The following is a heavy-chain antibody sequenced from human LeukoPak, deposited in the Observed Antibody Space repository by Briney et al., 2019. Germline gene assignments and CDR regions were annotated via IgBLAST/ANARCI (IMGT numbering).Heavy chain of an antibody. CDR2: INPNSGGT. D-gene: IGHD3-3*01. J-gene: IGHJ4*02. V-gene: IGHV1-2*02. Sequence: VASVKVSCKASGYTFAGYYMHWVRQAPGQGLEWMGWINPNSGGTNYAQKFQGRVTMTRDTSISTAYMELSRLRSDDTAVYYCARAVAIFGVVIIPYFDYWGQGTLVTVSS. CDR1: GYTFAGYY. CDR3: ARAVAIFGVVIIPYFDY.